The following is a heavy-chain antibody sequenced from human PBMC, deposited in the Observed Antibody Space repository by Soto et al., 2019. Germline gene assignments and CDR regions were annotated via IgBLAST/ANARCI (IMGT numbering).Heavy chain of an antibody. CDR1: GGYISSGSYY. CDR3: ARTDTVGYDPG. CDR2: IYYSGTT. V-gene: IGHV4-61*01. J-gene: IGHJ4*02. D-gene: IGHD5-12*01. Sequence: PSATQSLTCPVSGGYISSGSYYWRWIRQPPGKGLEWIGYIYYSGTTYYNPSLTSRVTISVDTSKNQFSLTLSSVTAADSAVYYCARTDTVGYDPGCGQGTLVTVSS.